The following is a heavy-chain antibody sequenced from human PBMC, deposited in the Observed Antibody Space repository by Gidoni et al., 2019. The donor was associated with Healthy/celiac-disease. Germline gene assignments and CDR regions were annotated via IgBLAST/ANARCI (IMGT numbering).Heavy chain of an antibody. J-gene: IGHJ4*02. CDR3: AKETRFDCSSTSCYRGPPDY. Sequence: EVQLLESGGGLVQPGGSLRLSCAASGFTFSSYAMSWVRQAPGKGLGWVSAISGSGGSTYYADSVKGRFTISRDNSKNTLYLQMNSLRAEDTAVYYCAKETRFDCSSTSCYRGPPDYWGQGTLVTVSS. CDR1: GFTFSSYA. D-gene: IGHD2-2*01. CDR2: ISGSGGST. V-gene: IGHV3-23*01.